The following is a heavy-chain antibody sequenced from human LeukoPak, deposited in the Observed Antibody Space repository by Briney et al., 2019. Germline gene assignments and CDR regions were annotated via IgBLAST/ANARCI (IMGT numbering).Heavy chain of an antibody. D-gene: IGHD3-16*01. Sequence: TGGSLRLSCEGPGYSFSSFWMHWVRQARGEGLVWVSRLNEDGGITNYADFAKGRFTISRDNARNTLYLQMNSLSADDTAVYYCTRDIGGRSAYWGQGALVTVSS. CDR2: LNEDGGIT. CDR3: TRDIGGRSAY. J-gene: IGHJ4*02. V-gene: IGHV3-74*01. CDR1: GYSFSSFW.